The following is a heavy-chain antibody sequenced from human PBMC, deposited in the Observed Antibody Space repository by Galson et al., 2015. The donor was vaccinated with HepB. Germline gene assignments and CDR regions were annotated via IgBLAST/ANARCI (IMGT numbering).Heavy chain of an antibody. CDR2: ISSSSSYI. CDR1: GFTFSSYS. D-gene: IGHD6-13*01. Sequence: SLRLSCAASGFTFSSYSMNWVRQAPGEGLEWVSSISSSSSYIYYADSVKGRFTISRDNAKNSLYLQMNSLRAEDTAVYYCARDDTSSWSDYWGQGTLVTVSS. CDR3: ARDDTSSWSDY. J-gene: IGHJ4*02. V-gene: IGHV3-21*01.